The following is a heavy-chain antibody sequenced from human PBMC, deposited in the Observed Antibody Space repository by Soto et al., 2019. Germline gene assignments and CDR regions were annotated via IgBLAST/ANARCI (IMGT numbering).Heavy chain of an antibody. D-gene: IGHD3-22*01. CDR3: ATNKYFYDRSGYYSI. CDR1: GGSMSSTTFY. V-gene: IGHV4-39*01. CDR2: VYHTGTP. Sequence: QLQLQESGPGLVKPSETLSLTCTVPGGSMSSTTFYWAWIRQPPGKGLEWIANVYHTGTPYYNPALKSRVTISLDTSKSQVSLRLPSVTAADTALYYCATNKYFYDRSGYYSIWGQGTPVTVSS. J-gene: IGHJ4*02.